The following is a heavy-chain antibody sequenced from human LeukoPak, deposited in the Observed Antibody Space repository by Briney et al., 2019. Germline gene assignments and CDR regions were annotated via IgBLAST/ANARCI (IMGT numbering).Heavy chain of an antibody. V-gene: IGHV3-9*01. J-gene: IGHJ3*02. CDR2: IGWHGGAI. Sequence: PGRSLRLSCAASGFIFADYTLHWVRLPPGKGLEWVSGIGWHGGAIGYADSVKGRFTISRDNAKDSLYLQMNSLTADDTALYYCAKNRSSRSSYGDAFDIWGQGTVVTVSS. D-gene: IGHD6-13*01. CDR3: AKNRSSRSSYGDAFDI. CDR1: GFIFADYT.